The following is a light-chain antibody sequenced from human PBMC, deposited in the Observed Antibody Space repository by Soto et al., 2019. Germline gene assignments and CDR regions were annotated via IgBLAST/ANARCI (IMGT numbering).Light chain of an antibody. Sequence: IVLTQTQGTLSLSPGERATLSCRASQSISSSYFAWYQQKPGQAPRLLVYGVSSRATDVPDRFSGSGSGTDFTLTISRLEPEDFAVYYCQQYTDSRTFGQGTKVDVK. V-gene: IGKV3-20*01. CDR2: GVS. CDR3: QQYTDSRT. CDR1: QSISSSY. J-gene: IGKJ1*01.